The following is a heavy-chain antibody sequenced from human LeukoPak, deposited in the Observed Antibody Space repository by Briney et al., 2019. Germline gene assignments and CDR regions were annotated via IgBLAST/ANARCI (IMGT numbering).Heavy chain of an antibody. D-gene: IGHD6-19*01. CDR1: GFTFSSYS. CDR3: ASYPGIAVAGTEYY. CDR2: ISSSSSYI. V-gene: IGHV3-21*01. J-gene: IGHJ4*02. Sequence: GGSLRLSXAASGFTFSSYSMNWVRQAPGKGLEWVSSISSSSSYIYYADSVKGRFTISRDNAKNSLYLQMNSLRAEDTAVYYCASYPGIAVAGTEYYWGQGTLVTVSS.